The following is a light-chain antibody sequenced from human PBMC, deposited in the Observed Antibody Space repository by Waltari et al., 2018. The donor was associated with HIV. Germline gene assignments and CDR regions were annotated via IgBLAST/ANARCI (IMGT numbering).Light chain of an antibody. V-gene: IGKV1-13*01. Sequence: AIQLPLSPSSLSASVGDRVPITGRASQAISSSLACYQQKPGKAPNLLIYHATTLESGGPSRFSGSGSGADFTLTISSLQPEDSATYYCQQFNTYPQTFGQGTQLEIK. CDR3: QQFNTYPQT. CDR2: HAT. J-gene: IGKJ5*01. CDR1: QAISSS.